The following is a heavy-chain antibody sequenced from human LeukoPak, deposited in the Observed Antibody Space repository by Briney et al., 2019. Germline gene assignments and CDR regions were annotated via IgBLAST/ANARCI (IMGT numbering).Heavy chain of an antibody. CDR3: ARSLKRELRTYFDY. CDR1: GFTFSSYD. D-gene: IGHD1-26*01. CDR2: IRYDGSYK. Sequence: GGSLRLSCAASGFTFSSYDMHWVRRAPGKGLEWVAFIRYDGSYKYYADFVKGRFTISRDNSKNTLYLQMNSLRAEDTAVYYCARSLKRELRTYFDYWGQGTLVTVSS. V-gene: IGHV3-30*02. J-gene: IGHJ4*02.